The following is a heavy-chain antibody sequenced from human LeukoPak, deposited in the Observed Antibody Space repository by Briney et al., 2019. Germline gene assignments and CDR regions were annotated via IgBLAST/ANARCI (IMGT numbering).Heavy chain of an antibody. CDR1: GGSFSGYY. J-gene: IGHJ4*02. D-gene: IGHD6-13*01. V-gene: IGHV4-34*01. Sequence: KPSETLSLTCAVYGGSFSGYYWSWIRQPPGKGLEWIGEINHSGSTNYNPSLKSRVTISVDTSKNQFSLKLSSVTAADTAVYYCARGYRSSWPYWGQGTLVTVSS. CDR3: ARGYRSSWPY. CDR2: INHSGST.